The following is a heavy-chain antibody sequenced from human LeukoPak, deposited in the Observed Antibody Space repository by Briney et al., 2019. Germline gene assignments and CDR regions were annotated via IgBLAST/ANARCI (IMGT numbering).Heavy chain of an antibody. Sequence: GGSLRLSCAASGFTFSSYAMHWVRQAPGKGLEWVAVISYDGSNKYYADSVKGRFTISRDNSKNTLYLQMNSLRAEDTAVYYCARPGGYDSGDYNWFDPWGQGTLVTVSS. J-gene: IGHJ5*02. CDR1: GFTFSSYA. D-gene: IGHD5-12*01. CDR2: ISYDGSNK. V-gene: IGHV3-30-3*01. CDR3: ARPGGYDSGDYNWFDP.